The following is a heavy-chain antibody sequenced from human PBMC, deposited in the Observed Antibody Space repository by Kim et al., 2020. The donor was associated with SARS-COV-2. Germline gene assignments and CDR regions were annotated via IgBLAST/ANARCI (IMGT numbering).Heavy chain of an antibody. D-gene: IGHD1-26*01. V-gene: IGHV3-73*01. CDR2: IRSKVNSYAT. J-gene: IGHJ3*02. Sequence: GGSLRLSCAASGFTFSDSAMHWVRQASGKGLEWVGRIRSKVNSYATVCAVSVEGRFTISRDDSKNTAYLQMDSLKTEDTAVYYCARGPPYSESYWDAFDIWGQGTMVTVSS. CDR3: ARGPPYSESYWDAFDI. CDR1: GFTFSDSA.